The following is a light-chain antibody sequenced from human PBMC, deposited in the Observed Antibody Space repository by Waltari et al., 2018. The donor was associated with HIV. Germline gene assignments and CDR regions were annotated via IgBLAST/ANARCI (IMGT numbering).Light chain of an antibody. CDR3: SSYTSFSTVL. CDR2: EGN. J-gene: IGLJ2*01. Sequence: QSALTQPASVSGSPGQSITISCTGSSSDVGTYSLVSWYQHHPGKATKLMIYEGNKRPSGVSNRFSGSKSGNTASLTIPGLQAEDEADYYCSSYTSFSTVLFGGGTKLTVL. CDR1: SSDVGTYSL. V-gene: IGLV2-23*03.